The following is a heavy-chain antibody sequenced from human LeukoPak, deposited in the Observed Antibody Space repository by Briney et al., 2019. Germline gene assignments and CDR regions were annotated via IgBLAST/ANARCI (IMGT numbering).Heavy chain of an antibody. D-gene: IGHD6-13*01. V-gene: IGHV1-46*01. CDR1: GYTFTSYY. J-gene: IGHJ4*02. CDR2: INPSGGST. CDR3: ARSLSSSWPLGNYFDY. Sequence: ASVKVSCKASGYTFTSYYMHWVRQAPGQGLEWMGIINPSGGSTSYAQKFQGRVTMTRDTSTSTVYMELSSLRSEDTAVYYCARSLSSSWPLGNYFDYWDQGTLVTVSS.